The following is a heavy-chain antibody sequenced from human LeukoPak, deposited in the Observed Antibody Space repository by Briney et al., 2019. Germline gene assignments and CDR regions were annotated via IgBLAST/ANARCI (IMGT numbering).Heavy chain of an antibody. D-gene: IGHD6-6*01. Sequence: SETLSLTCTVSGGSISSYYWSWIRQPPGKGLEWIGYIYYSGSTNYKSSLKSRVTISVDTSKNQFSLKLSSVTAADTAVYYCARIEYSNSIDYWGQGTLVTASS. CDR1: GGSISSYY. V-gene: IGHV4-59*01. CDR2: IYYSGST. J-gene: IGHJ4*02. CDR3: ARIEYSNSIDY.